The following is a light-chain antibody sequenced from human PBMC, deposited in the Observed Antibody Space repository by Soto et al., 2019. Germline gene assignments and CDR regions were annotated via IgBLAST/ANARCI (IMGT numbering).Light chain of an antibody. CDR1: QSVRSK. CDR2: DAS. CDR3: LQRYNWPPWT. J-gene: IGKJ1*01. Sequence: EIVMTQSPATLSVFPGERATLSCRASQSVRSKLAWYQQKRGQAPRLLIYDASTRATGIPARFSGSGSETEFTLTISSLQSEDFAVNYCLQRYNWPPWTFGQGTKV. V-gene: IGKV3-15*01.